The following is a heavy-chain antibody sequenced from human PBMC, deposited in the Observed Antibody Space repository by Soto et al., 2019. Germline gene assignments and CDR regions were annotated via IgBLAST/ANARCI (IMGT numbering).Heavy chain of an antibody. CDR1: GFTFSNAW. Sequence: GGSLRLSCAASGFTFSNAWMSWVRQAPGKGLEWVGRIKSKTDGGTTDYAAPVKGRFIISRDDSKNTLYLQMNSLKTEDTAVYYCTTETRYKQLVQYYYYYDGMDVWGQVTTVTVSS. D-gene: IGHD6-6*01. J-gene: IGHJ6*02. CDR3: TTETRYKQLVQYYYYYDGMDV. V-gene: IGHV3-15*01. CDR2: IKSKTDGGTT.